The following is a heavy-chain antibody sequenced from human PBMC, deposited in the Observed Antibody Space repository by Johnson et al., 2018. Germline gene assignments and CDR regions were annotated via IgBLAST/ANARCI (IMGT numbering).Heavy chain of an antibody. D-gene: IGHD3-22*01. CDR1: GFTLSYYD. CDR3: AREHRDGESSAACDS. J-gene: IGHJ3*02. CDR2: VGSAGET. Sequence: VQLQESGGDWVQPGGSLRLSCAASGFTLSYYDMHWVRQASGKGLEWVSGVGSAGETYYPDSVKGRFIISRDTAKNSLYLQMNSLRHGGTAVYYCAREHRDGESSAACDSWGQGTMVTVSS. V-gene: IGHV3-13*01.